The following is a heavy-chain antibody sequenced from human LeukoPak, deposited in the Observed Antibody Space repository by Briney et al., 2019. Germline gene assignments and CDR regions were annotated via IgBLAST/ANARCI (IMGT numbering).Heavy chain of an antibody. D-gene: IGHD3-16*01. CDR2: IYYSGST. CDR1: GGSISTYY. CDR3: ARTWGGLYYFDY. J-gene: IGHJ4*02. V-gene: IGHV4-59*01. Sequence: SETLSLTCAVSGGSISTYYCSLIRQPPGHGLQWIAYIYYSGSTNYNPSLRSRVTMSVDTSKSQFSLKLSSVTAADTAVYFCARTWGGLYYFDYWGQGTLVTVSS.